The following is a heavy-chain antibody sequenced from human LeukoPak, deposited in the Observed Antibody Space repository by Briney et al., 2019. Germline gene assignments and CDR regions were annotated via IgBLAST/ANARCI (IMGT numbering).Heavy chain of an antibody. D-gene: IGHD1-26*01. CDR2: ISSSSSTI. CDR3: ARDGPYSGSYFAEFDY. Sequence: PGGSLRLSCDASGFTFSSYSMSWVRQAPGKGLEWVSYISSSSSTIYYADSVKGRFSVSRDNAKNSLYLRLNSLRDEDTAVYYCARDGPYSGSYFAEFDYWGQGTLVTVSS. J-gene: IGHJ4*02. V-gene: IGHV3-48*02. CDR1: GFTFSSYS.